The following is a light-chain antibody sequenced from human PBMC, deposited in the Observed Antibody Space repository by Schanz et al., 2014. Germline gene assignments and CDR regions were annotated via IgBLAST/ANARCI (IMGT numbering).Light chain of an antibody. CDR3: SSYAGSRNLV. CDR2: DVN. J-gene: IGLJ2*01. Sequence: QSALTQPASVSGSPGQSITISCTGTSSDIGGRAYVSWYQQRPGKAPQLILYDVNSRPSGVSNRFSGSKSGKTASLTVSGLQAEDDADYYCSSYAGSRNLVFGGGTKLTVL. CDR1: SSDIGGRAY. V-gene: IGLV2-14*01.